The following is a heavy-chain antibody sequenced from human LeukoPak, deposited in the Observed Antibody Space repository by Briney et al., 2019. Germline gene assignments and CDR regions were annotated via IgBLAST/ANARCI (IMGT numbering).Heavy chain of an antibody. CDR2: ISSDGSST. Sequence: GGSLTLSCAASGFTLSSYWMHWVRQAPGKGLVWVSRISSDGSSTRYADSVKGRFTISRDNARNTLHLQMNSLRPEDTAVYYCARVAWGDPNSPFDYWGQGTLVTVSS. J-gene: IGHJ4*02. CDR3: ARVAWGDPNSPFDY. CDR1: GFTLSSYW. V-gene: IGHV3-74*01. D-gene: IGHD2-21*02.